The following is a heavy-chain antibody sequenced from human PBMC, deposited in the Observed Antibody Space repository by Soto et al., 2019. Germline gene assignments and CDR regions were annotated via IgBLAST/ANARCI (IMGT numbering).Heavy chain of an antibody. Sequence: ASVKVSCKASGYTFTDYGISWVRQAPGQGLEWMGWINVYNGNTKYAQKVQGRVTMTTDTSTSTAYMELRSLRSDDTAVYYCARGVGSGSYYNQYNWFDPWGQGTLVTVSS. D-gene: IGHD3-10*01. CDR3: ARGVGSGSYYNQYNWFDP. V-gene: IGHV1-18*01. CDR1: GYTFTDYG. CDR2: INVYNGNT. J-gene: IGHJ5*02.